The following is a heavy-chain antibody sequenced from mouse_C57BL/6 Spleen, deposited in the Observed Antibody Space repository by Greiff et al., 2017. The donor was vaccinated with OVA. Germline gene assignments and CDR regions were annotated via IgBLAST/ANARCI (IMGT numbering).Heavy chain of an antibody. D-gene: IGHD4-1*01. V-gene: IGHV1-82*01. CDR3: ARFWDYSFDY. Sequence: QVQLKESGPELVKPGASVKISCKASGYAFSSSWMNWVKQRPGKGLEWIGRIYPGDGDTNYNGKFKGKATLTADKSSSTAYMQLSSLTSEDSAVYFCARFWDYSFDYWGQGTTLTVSS. J-gene: IGHJ2*01. CDR1: GYAFSSSW. CDR2: IYPGDGDT.